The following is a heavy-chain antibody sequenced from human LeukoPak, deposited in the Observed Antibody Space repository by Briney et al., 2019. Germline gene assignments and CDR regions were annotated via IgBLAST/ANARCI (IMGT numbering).Heavy chain of an antibody. Sequence: ASVKVSCKASGYTFTSYDINWVRQATGQGLEWMGWVNPNSGNTGYAQKFQGRVTITRNTSISTAHMELSSLRSEDTAVYYCVKVSYYYDSSGYYVMYYFDYWGQGTLVTVSS. V-gene: IGHV1-8*03. J-gene: IGHJ4*02. CDR3: VKVSYYYDSSGYYVMYYFDY. CDR1: GYTFTSYD. D-gene: IGHD3-22*01. CDR2: VNPNSGNT.